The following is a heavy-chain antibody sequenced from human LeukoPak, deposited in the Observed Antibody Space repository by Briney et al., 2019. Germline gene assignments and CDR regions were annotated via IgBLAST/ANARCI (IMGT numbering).Heavy chain of an antibody. J-gene: IGHJ5*02. V-gene: IGHV5-51*01. CDR3: ARRAYSHEWFDP. CDR1: GYTFTNYW. D-gene: IGHD5-12*01. Sequence: GESLKISCKASGYTFTNYWIGWVRQMPGKGMEWMGTIYPGDSDTRYSPSFQGQVTISADKSISTAYLQWSSLRASDTAMYFCARRAYSHEWFDPWGQGTLVAVSS. CDR2: IYPGDSDT.